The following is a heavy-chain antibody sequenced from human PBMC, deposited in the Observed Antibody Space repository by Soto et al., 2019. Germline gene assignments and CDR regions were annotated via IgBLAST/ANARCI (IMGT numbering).Heavy chain of an antibody. D-gene: IGHD2-2*01. Sequence: SVKVSCKASGGTFCSYAISWVRQAPGQGLEWMGGIIPIFGTANYAQKFQGRVTITADESTSTAYMELSSLRSEDTAVYYCGREGDYCSSTSCSDVWFDPWGQGTLVTVSS. CDR2: IIPIFGTA. V-gene: IGHV1-69*13. CDR3: GREGDYCSSTSCSDVWFDP. J-gene: IGHJ5*02. CDR1: GGTFCSYA.